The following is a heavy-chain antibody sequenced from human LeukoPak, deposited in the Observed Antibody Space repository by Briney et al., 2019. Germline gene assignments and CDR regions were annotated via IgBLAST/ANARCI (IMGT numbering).Heavy chain of an antibody. CDR3: AREMSMVTSFDY. D-gene: IGHD4-17*01. V-gene: IGHV3-21*06. CDR2: ITNNSGSI. J-gene: IGHJ4*02. CDR1: GIAFNTCS. Sequence: GGSLRLSCAASGIAFNTCSMNWVRQAPGKGLQWVSSITNNSGSIQYADSMKGRFTISRDNAKNSVFLQMNSLRAEDTAVYYCAREMSMVTSFDYWGQGTLVTVSS.